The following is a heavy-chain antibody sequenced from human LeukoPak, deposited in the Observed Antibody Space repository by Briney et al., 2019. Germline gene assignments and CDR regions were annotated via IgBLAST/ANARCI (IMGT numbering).Heavy chain of an antibody. CDR3: ARLPPGFGATNSDY. D-gene: IGHD1-26*01. J-gene: IGHJ4*02. CDR2: INPNSGGT. V-gene: IGHV1-2*06. CDR1: GYTFTGYY. Sequence: ASVKVSCKASGYTFTGYYIHWVRQAPGQGLEWMGRINPNSGGTNYAQKFQGRFTMTRDTSISTAYMELSRLRSDDTAVYYCARLPPGFGATNSDYWGQGTLVTVSS.